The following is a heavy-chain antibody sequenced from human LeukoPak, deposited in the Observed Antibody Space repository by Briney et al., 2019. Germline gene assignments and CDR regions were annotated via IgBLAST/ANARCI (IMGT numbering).Heavy chain of an antibody. V-gene: IGHV3-48*01. CDR2: ISSSGSTI. CDR1: EFTFRSYA. Sequence: GGSLRLSCIGSEFTFRSYAMNWVRQAPGKGLEWVSYISSSGSTIYYADSVKGRFTISRDNSKNTLYLQMNSLRAEDTAVYYCAKGAIRIRDYYDSSGYLSLWGQGTMVTVSS. CDR3: AKGAIRIRDYYDSSGYLSL. J-gene: IGHJ3*01. D-gene: IGHD3-22*01.